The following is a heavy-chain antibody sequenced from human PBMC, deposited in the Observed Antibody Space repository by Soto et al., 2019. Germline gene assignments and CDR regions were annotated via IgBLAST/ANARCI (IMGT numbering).Heavy chain of an antibody. CDR1: EFTFSNYA. CDR2: ISDNGGTT. CDR3: AKACSSTSCYYDY. J-gene: IGHJ4*02. Sequence: GGSLRLSCAASEFTFSNYAMSWVRQAPGKGLEWVSSISDNGGTTYYADSVKGRFTISRDNSKNTLYLQMNSLRAEDTAVYYCAKACSSTSCYYDYWGQGTLVTVSS. D-gene: IGHD2-2*01. V-gene: IGHV3-23*01.